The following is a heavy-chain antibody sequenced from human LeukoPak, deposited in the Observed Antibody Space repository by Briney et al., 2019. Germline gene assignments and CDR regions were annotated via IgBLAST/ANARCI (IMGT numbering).Heavy chain of an antibody. CDR1: GFTFSSDD. D-gene: IGHD5-24*01. V-gene: IGHV3-13*01. J-gene: IGHJ4*02. Sequence: GGSQRLYCAASGFTFSSDDMHWDRQATGKGLEWVSAIGTAGDTYYPGSVKGRFTISRENAKNSLYLQMNSLRAEDTAVYYCARGELPVYWGQGTLVTVSS. CDR2: IGTAGDT. CDR3: ARGELPVY.